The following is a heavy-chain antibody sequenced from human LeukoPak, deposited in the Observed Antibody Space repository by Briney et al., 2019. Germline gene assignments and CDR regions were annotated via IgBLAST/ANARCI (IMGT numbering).Heavy chain of an antibody. J-gene: IGHJ4*02. V-gene: IGHV4-34*01. Sequence: SETLSLTCAVYGGSFRGYYWSWIRQPPGKGLEWIGEINHSGSTNYNPSLKSRVTISVDTSKNQFSLKLSSVTAADTAVYYCARGRRNYCSSTSCYVLLFDYWGQGTLVTVSS. CDR2: INHSGST. CDR1: GGSFRGYY. CDR3: ARGRRNYCSSTSCYVLLFDY. D-gene: IGHD2-2*01.